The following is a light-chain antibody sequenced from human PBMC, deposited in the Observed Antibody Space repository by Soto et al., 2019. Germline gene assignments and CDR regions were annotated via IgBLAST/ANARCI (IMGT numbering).Light chain of an antibody. CDR3: QQRSNWPPWT. Sequence: EIVMTQSPATLSLSPGERATLSCRASQSVSSFLAWYQQKPGQAPSLLIYDASNRATGIPARFSGSGSGTDLTLTISSLETEDFAVYYCQQRSNWPPWTFGQGTKVDIK. V-gene: IGKV3-11*01. CDR1: QSVSSF. J-gene: IGKJ1*01. CDR2: DAS.